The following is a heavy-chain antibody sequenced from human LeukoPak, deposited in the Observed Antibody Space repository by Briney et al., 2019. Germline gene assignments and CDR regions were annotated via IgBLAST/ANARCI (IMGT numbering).Heavy chain of an antibody. J-gene: IGHJ5*02. Sequence: SETLSLTCAVYGGSFSGYYWSWIRQPPGKGLEWIGEINHSGSTNYNPSLKSRVTISVDTSKNQFSLKLSSVTAADTAVYYCARVKGIGRFLEWLLLANWFDPWGQGTLVTVSS. D-gene: IGHD3-3*01. CDR1: GGSFSGYY. CDR2: INHSGST. CDR3: ARVKGIGRFLEWLLLANWFDP. V-gene: IGHV4-34*01.